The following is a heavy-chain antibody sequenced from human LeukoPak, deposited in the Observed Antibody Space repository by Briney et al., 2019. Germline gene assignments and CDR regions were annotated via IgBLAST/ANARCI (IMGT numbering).Heavy chain of an antibody. CDR2: MNPSSGNT. CDR3: ASGIAVAANLGY. D-gene: IGHD6-19*01. J-gene: IGHJ4*02. CDR1: GYTFTSYD. Sequence: ASVKVSCKASGYTFTSYDINWVRQATGQGLEWMGWMNPSSGNTGYAQKFQGRVTMTRNTSISTAYMELSSLRSEDTAVYYCASGIAVAANLGYWGQGTLVTVSS. V-gene: IGHV1-8*01.